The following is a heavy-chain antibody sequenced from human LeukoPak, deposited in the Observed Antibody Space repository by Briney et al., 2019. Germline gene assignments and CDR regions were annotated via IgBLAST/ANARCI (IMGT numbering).Heavy chain of an antibody. CDR1: GFTFSGSA. D-gene: IGHD3-10*01. CDR3: TRHADGGSGDY. J-gene: IGHJ4*02. Sequence: GGSLRLSCAASGFTFSGSAMHWVRQASGKGLEWVGRIRSKANSYATAYAASVKGRFTISRDDSKNTAYLQMNSLETEDTAVYYCTRHADGGSGDYWGQGTLVTVSS. CDR2: IRSKANSYAT. V-gene: IGHV3-73*01.